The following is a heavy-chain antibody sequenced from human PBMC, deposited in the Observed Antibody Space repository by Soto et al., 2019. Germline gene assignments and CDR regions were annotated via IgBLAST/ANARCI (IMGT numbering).Heavy chain of an antibody. D-gene: IGHD1-1*01. CDR2: IYPSGTI. J-gene: IGHJ4*02. Sequence: HLQLQESGPRLVQPSETLSLTCAVSGVPITTRGYSWSWIRQPPGKGLEWIGYIYPSGTIFYNPSLNSRVTISMDTSHNQFSLRLNSVTAADTAVYYCATYNAFAKYYLDYWGRGTLVTVSS. CDR3: ATYNAFAKYYLDY. V-gene: IGHV4-30-2*01. CDR1: GVPITTRGYS.